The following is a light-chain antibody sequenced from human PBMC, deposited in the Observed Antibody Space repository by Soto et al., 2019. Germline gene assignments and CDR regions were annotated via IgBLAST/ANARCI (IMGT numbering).Light chain of an antibody. Sequence: DIQMTQSPSSLSASVGDTVTITCRASQGISTYLAWYQQKPGKVPKLLIYAASTLQSGFPSRFSGSGSGTDFTLTISSLQPEDVATYYCQKYNSAPLTFGGGTKVEIK. V-gene: IGKV1-27*01. J-gene: IGKJ4*01. CDR1: QGISTY. CDR2: AAS. CDR3: QKYNSAPLT.